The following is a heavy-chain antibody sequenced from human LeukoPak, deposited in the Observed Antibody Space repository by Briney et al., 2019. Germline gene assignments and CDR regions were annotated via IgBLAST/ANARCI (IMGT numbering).Heavy chain of an antibody. CDR2: ISGGSGST. J-gene: IGHJ5*02. V-gene: IGHV3-23*01. CDR3: AMASSTSSGWFDP. D-gene: IGHD2-2*01. Sequence: GGSLRLSCAASGFTFSSYAMSWVRQAPGKGLAWVSTISGGSGSTYCADSVKGRFTISRDNSKNTLYLQMNSLRDEDTAVYYCAMASSTSSGWFDPWGQGTPVTVSS. CDR1: GFTFSSYA.